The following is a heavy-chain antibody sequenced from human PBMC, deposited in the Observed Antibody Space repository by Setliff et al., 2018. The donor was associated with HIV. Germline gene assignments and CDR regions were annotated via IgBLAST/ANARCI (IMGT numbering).Heavy chain of an antibody. Sequence: PGGSLRLSCAASGFSFSRYEMNWVRQAPGKGLQWVSYISSSGSTKYYADSVKGRSTISRDNADNSLYLRMNSLRADDTALYYCAINYYDSSGFAFDIWGQGTMVTVSS. J-gene: IGHJ3*02. D-gene: IGHD3-22*01. V-gene: IGHV3-48*03. CDR2: ISSSGSTK. CDR1: GFSFSRYE. CDR3: AINYYDSSGFAFDI.